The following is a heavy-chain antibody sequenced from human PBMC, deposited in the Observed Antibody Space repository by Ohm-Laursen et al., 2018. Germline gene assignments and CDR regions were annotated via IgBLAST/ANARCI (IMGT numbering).Heavy chain of an antibody. V-gene: IGHV3-30*03. CDR2: ISYDGSNK. Sequence: SLRLSCAASGFSFSSHGMHWVRQAPGKGLEWVAVISYDGSNKYYADSVKGRFTISRDNSKNTLYLQMNSLRAEDTAVYYCARDGGSYQDDVFDIWGQGTTVTVSS. CDR3: ARDGGSYQDDVFDI. J-gene: IGHJ3*02. D-gene: IGHD3-16*01. CDR1: GFSFSSHG.